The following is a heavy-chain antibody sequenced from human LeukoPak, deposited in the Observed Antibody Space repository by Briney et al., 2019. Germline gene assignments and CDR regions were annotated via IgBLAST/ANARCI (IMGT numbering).Heavy chain of an antibody. CDR2: ISSSGSTI. J-gene: IGHJ3*02. D-gene: IGHD1-26*01. Sequence: GGSLRLSCAASGFTFSSYEMNWVRQAPGKGLEWVSYISSSGSTIYYADSVKGRFTISRDNAKNSLYLQMNSLRAEDTAVYYCARGEWELLWAFDIWDQGTMVTVSS. CDR1: GFTFSSYE. CDR3: ARGEWELLWAFDI. V-gene: IGHV3-48*03.